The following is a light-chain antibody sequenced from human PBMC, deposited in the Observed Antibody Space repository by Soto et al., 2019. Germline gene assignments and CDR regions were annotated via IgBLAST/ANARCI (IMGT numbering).Light chain of an antibody. Sequence: EIVLTQSPGTLSLSPGERATLSCRASQSVSSSYLAWYQQKPGQAPRLLIYGASSRATGIPDRFRGSGSGTDFTLTISRLEPEDFAVYYCQQYGSSLWTFGRGTKVEIK. CDR2: GAS. CDR1: QSVSSSY. CDR3: QQYGSSLWT. V-gene: IGKV3-20*01. J-gene: IGKJ1*01.